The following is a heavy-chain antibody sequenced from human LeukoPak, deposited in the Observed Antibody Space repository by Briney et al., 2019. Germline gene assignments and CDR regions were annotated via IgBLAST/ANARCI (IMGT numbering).Heavy chain of an antibody. D-gene: IGHD2-21*01. CDR1: GFTFSSYS. CDR3: ARDLLYYCGGDCYRPDAFDI. Sequence: GGSLRLSCAASGFTFSSYSMNWVRQAPGKGLEWVSYISSSSSTIYYADSVKGRFTISRDNAKNSLYLQMNSLRDEDTAEYYCARDLLYYCGGDCYRPDAFDIWGQGTMVTVSS. CDR2: ISSSSSTI. V-gene: IGHV3-48*02. J-gene: IGHJ3*02.